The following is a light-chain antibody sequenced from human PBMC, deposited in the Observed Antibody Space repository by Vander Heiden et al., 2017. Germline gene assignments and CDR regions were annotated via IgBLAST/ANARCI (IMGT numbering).Light chain of an antibody. CDR3: QQDGSSPHT. J-gene: IGKJ4*01. Sequence: EIVLTQSPGTLSLSPGERATLSCRASQSVSSSYLAWYQQKPGQAPRLLIYGASSRATGIPDRFSGSGSGTDFTLTISRLEPEDFAVYYCQQDGSSPHTFGGGTKVEMK. CDR1: QSVSSSY. CDR2: GAS. V-gene: IGKV3-20*01.